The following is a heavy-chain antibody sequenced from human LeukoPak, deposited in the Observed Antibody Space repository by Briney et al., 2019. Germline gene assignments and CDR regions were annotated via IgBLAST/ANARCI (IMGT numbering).Heavy chain of an antibody. D-gene: IGHD6-19*01. CDR1: GASISSYY. V-gene: IGHV4-59*08. Sequence: PSETLSLTCTVSGASISSYYWSWIRQPPGKGLEWIGYIHYSGSTNYNPSLKSRVTVSIDVSKNQFSLRLTSVTAADTAVYYCARRGYTSGRYFFDYWGQGSLVTVSS. J-gene: IGHJ4*02. CDR2: IHYSGST. CDR3: ARRGYTSGRYFFDY.